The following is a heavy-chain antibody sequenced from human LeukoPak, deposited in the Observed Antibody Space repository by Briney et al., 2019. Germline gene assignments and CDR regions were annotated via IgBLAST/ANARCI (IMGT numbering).Heavy chain of an antibody. J-gene: IGHJ4*02. Sequence: ASVKVSCKASGGTFSSYAISWVRQAPGQGLEWMGWISAYNGNTNYAQKLQGRVTMTTDTSTSTAYMELRSLRSDDTAVYYCARGSELGGYYGYWGQGTLVTVSS. CDR3: ARGSELGGYYGY. CDR2: ISAYNGNT. V-gene: IGHV1-18*01. CDR1: GGTFSSYA. D-gene: IGHD3-22*01.